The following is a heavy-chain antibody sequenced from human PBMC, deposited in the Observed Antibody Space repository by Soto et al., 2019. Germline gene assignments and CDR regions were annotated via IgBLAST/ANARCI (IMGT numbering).Heavy chain of an antibody. CDR1: AYTFTGYD. V-gene: IGHV1-2*04. D-gene: IGHD2-15*01. CDR3: ARDLGYCSGGSCSYGMDV. Sequence: ASVKVSCNASAYTFTGYDRHWVRQAPGQGLEWMGWINPNSGGTNYAQKFQGWVTMTRDTSISTAYMELSRLRSDDTAVYYCARDLGYCSGGSCSYGMDVWGQGTTVTVSS. CDR2: INPNSGGT. J-gene: IGHJ6*02.